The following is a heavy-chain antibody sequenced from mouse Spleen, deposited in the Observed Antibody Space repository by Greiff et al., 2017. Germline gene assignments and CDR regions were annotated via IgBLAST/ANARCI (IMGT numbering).Heavy chain of an antibody. D-gene: IGHD2-4*01. J-gene: IGHJ2*01. V-gene: IGHV8-12*01. CDR3: ARESTMIAYFDY. Sequence: QVTLKESGPGILQSSQTLSLTCSFSGFSLSTSGMGVSWIRQPSGKGLEWLAHIYWDDDKRYNPSLKSRLTISKDTSRNQVFLKITSVDTADTATYYCARESTMIAYFDYWGQGTTLTVSS. CDR1: GFSLSTSGMG. CDR2: IYWDDDK.